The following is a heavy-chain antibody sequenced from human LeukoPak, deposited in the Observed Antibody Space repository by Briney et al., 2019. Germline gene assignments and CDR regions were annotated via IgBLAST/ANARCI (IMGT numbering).Heavy chain of an antibody. CDR3: AKQMAVDYFDY. D-gene: IGHD5-24*01. J-gene: IGHJ4*02. CDR1: GLTFSNFG. CDR2: ISYDGKNE. Sequence: GGSLRLSCAASGLTFSNFGMHWVRQAPGKGLEWVAVISYDGKNEYYTDSVKGRFTISRDNAKNTLYLQMNSLRAEDTAVYYCAKQMAVDYFDYWGQGTLVTVSS. V-gene: IGHV3-30*18.